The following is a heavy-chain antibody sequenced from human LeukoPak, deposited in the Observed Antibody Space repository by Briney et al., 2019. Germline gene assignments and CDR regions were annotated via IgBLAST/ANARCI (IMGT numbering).Heavy chain of an antibody. D-gene: IGHD3-9*01. CDR2: INPSGGST. CDR3: ARARQRLRYFDWLLGY. CDR1: GYTFTSYY. V-gene: IGHV1-46*01. Sequence: GASVKVSCKAPGYTFTSYYMHWVRQAPGQGLEWMGIINPSGGSTSYAQKFQGRVTMTRDTSTSTVYMELSSLRSEDTAVYYCARARQRLRYFDWLLGYWGQGTLVTVSS. J-gene: IGHJ4*02.